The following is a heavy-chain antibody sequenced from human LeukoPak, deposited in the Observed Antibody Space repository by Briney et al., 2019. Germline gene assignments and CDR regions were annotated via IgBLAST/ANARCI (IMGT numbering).Heavy chain of an antibody. CDR1: GFTFSSYG. CDR2: IRYDGSNK. V-gene: IGHV3-30*02. D-gene: IGHD6-13*01. J-gene: IGHJ4*02. Sequence: PGGSLKLSCAASGFTFSSYGMHWVRQAPGKGLEWVAFIRYDGSNKYYADSVKGRFTISRDNSKNTLYLQMNSLRAEDTAVYYCAKVPYTGYSSSWYDYWGQGTLVTVSS. CDR3: AKVPYTGYSSSWYDY.